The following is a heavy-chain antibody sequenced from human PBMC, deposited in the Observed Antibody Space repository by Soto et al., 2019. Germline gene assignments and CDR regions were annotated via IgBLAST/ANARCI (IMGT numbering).Heavy chain of an antibody. D-gene: IGHD2-2*01. Sequence: SQTQSLSYTVSGGSMSPHYWSWIRQAPGVGLEWIAYVYYSGSTHYNPSLKSRVTISVDTSKNQFSLKLSSVTAADTAVYYCARDAGGWYQLLSPWFDPWGQGTLVTVSS. V-gene: IGHV4-59*11. J-gene: IGHJ5*02. CDR1: GGSMSPHY. CDR2: VYYSGST. CDR3: ARDAGGWYQLLSPWFDP.